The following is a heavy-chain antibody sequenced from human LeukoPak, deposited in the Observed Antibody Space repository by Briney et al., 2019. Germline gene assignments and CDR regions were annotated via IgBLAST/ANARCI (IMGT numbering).Heavy chain of an antibody. D-gene: IGHD3-22*01. CDR1: GGSISSYY. Sequence: SETLSLTCTVSGGSISSYYWSWIRQPPGKGLEWIGYIYYSGSTNYNPSLKSRVTMSVDTSKDQFSLKLSSVTAADTAVYYCARLLVYYYDSSGYLGPWGQGTLVTVSS. J-gene: IGHJ5*02. V-gene: IGHV4-59*01. CDR3: ARLLVYYYDSSGYLGP. CDR2: IYYSGST.